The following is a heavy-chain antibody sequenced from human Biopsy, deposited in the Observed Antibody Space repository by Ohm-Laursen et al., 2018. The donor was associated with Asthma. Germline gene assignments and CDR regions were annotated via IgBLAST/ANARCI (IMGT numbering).Heavy chain of an antibody. CDR3: ARAVSSSSYWYFDL. D-gene: IGHD6-6*01. CDR1: GDAMSTSGSY. Sequence: SETLSLTCVVSGDAMSTSGSYWGWIRQSPGMGLEWFGSFYYSGRTYYNPSLKSRVTISADTPKNPFSLKGTSATAADTAVYYCARAVSSSSYWYFDLWGRGDLVTVSS. CDR2: FYYSGRT. J-gene: IGHJ2*01. V-gene: IGHV4-39*02.